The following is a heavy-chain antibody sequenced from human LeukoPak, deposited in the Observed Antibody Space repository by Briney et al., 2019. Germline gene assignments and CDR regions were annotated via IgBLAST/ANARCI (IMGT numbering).Heavy chain of an antibody. CDR2: ISAAGDT. J-gene: IGHJ4*02. D-gene: IGHD2-21*02. V-gene: IGHV3-13*01. CDR3: VALGDRIY. Sequence: PGGSLRLSCAASGFTFSSYDMHWVRQATGKGLEWVSAISAAGDTYYLDSVKGRFTISRENAKNSLYLQINSLRAGDTAVYYCVALGDRIYWGQGTLVTVPS. CDR1: GFTFSSYD.